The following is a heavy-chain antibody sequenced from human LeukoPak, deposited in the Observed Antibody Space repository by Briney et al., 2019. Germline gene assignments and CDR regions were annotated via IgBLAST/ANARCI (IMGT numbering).Heavy chain of an antibody. CDR1: GYTFTSYD. CDR3: ARGHRYYDFWSGYYTY. Sequence: ASVTVSCKASGYTFTSYDINWVRQATGQGLEWMGWMNPNSGNTGYAQKFQGRVTMTRNTSISTAYMELSSLRSEDTAVYYCARGHRYYDFWSGYYTYWGQGTLVTVSS. CDR2: MNPNSGNT. V-gene: IGHV1-8*01. J-gene: IGHJ4*02. D-gene: IGHD3-3*01.